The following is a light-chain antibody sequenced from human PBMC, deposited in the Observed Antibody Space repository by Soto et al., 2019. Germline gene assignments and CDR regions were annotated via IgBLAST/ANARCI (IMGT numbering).Light chain of an antibody. J-gene: IGLJ3*02. Sequence: QAVVTQEPSLTVSPGGTVTITCGSSTGTVTTYHFPYWFQQKPGQAPTALIFDTRNRHSWTPARFSGSLLGGKAALTLSGAEPEDEADYYCLLYYDTIRVFGGGTKLTVL. CDR3: LLYYDTIRV. CDR2: DTR. V-gene: IGLV7-46*01. CDR1: TGTVTTYHF.